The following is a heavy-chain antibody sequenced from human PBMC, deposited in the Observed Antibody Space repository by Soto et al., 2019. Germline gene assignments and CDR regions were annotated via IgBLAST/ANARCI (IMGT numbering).Heavy chain of an antibody. CDR2: IKSKTDGGTT. D-gene: IGHD2-2*01. Sequence: GGSLRLSCAASGFTFSNAWMNWVRQAPGKGLEWVGRIKSKTDGGTTDYAAPVKGRFTISRDDSKNTLYLQMNSLKTEDTAVYYCTTVEGVVVPAAVGTYYYYYMDVWGKGTTVTVSS. CDR1: GFTFSNAW. J-gene: IGHJ6*03. CDR3: TTVEGVVVPAAVGTYYYYYMDV. V-gene: IGHV3-15*07.